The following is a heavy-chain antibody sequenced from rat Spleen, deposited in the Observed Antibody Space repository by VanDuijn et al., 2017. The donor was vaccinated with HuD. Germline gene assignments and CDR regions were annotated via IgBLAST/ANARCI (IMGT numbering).Heavy chain of an antibody. D-gene: IGHD1-12*01. J-gene: IGHJ1*01. V-gene: IGHV5S14*01. CDR1: GFTFSTYG. CDR3: ARHNSYSTYYYNWYFDC. Sequence: EVQLVESGGGLVQPGRSLKLSCTASGFTFSTYGMAWVSQTPTKGLEWVASISTGGTNTYYRESVKGRFTFSIDNAKNTQYLQMDSLSSEDTATYYCARHNSYSTYYYNWYFDCLVPGTMVAVSS. CDR2: ISTGGTNT.